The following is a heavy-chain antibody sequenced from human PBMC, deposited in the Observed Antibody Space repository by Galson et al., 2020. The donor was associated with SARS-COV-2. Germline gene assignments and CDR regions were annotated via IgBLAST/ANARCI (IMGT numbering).Heavy chain of an antibody. CDR1: GYTFTGYY. Sequence: ASVKVSCKASGYTFTGYYMHWVRQAPGQGLEWMGRINPNSGGTNYAQKFQGRVTMTRDTSISTAYMELSRLRSDDTAVYYCARDIGFGELLSWFDPGGQGTLVTVSS. V-gene: IGHV1-2*06. CDR3: ARDIGFGELLSWFDP. J-gene: IGHJ5*02. D-gene: IGHD3-10*01. CDR2: INPNSGGT.